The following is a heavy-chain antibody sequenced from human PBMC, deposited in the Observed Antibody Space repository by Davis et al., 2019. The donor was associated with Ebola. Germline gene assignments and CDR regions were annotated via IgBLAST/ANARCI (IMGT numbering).Heavy chain of an antibody. J-gene: IGHJ6*04. CDR2: IWYDGSNK. Sequence: PGGSLRLSCAASGFTFSHYGMHWVRQAPGKGLEWVAVIWYDGSNKYYADSVKGRFTISRDNSKNTLYLQMNSLRAEDTAVYYCARESTEWFGELLYYYYGMDVWGKGTTVTVSS. V-gene: IGHV3-33*08. CDR3: ARESTEWFGELLYYYYGMDV. CDR1: GFTFSHYG. D-gene: IGHD3-10*01.